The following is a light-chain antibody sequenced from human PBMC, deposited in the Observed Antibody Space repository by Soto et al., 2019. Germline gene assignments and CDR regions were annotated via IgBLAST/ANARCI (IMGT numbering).Light chain of an antibody. CDR1: QSVSSN. Sequence: EIVMTQSPATLSVSPGESATLSCRASQSVSSNLAWYQQKPGQAPRLLMYGASTRATGVPARFSGGGSGTEFTLTISSLQSEDFAVYYCQQFSYWWTFGQGTKVEVK. CDR3: QQFSYWWT. J-gene: IGKJ1*01. V-gene: IGKV3-15*01. CDR2: GAS.